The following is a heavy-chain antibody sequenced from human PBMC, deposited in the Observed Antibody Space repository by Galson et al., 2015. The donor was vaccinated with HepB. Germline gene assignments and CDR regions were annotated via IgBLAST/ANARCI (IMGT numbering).Heavy chain of an antibody. CDR3: ARDQKVVPAARPDAFDI. D-gene: IGHD2-2*02. CDR2: INPSGGST. Sequence: SVKVSCKASGYTFTSCYMHWVRQAPGQGLEWMGIINPSGGSTSYAQKFQGRVTMTRDTSTSTVYIELSSLRSEDTAVYYCARDQKVVPAARPDAFDIWGQGTMVTVSS. CDR1: GYTFTSCY. J-gene: IGHJ3*02. V-gene: IGHV1-46*03.